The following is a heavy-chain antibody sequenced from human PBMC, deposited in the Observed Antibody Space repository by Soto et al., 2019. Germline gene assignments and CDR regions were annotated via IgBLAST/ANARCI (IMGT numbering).Heavy chain of an antibody. J-gene: IGHJ4*02. CDR3: ARDQRYLRQGYSDY. CDR2: IGDTGDFI. D-gene: IGHD4-4*01. CDR1: AFIFSDHS. Sequence: EVQLVESGGGLVKPGGSLRLSCVGSAFIFSDHSMNWVRQAPGKGLEWVTSIGDTGDFIYYADSVKGRFTISRDNATNSLFLQMDSLRPEDTAVYYCARDQRYLRQGYSDYWGQGTLVTVSS. V-gene: IGHV3-21*01.